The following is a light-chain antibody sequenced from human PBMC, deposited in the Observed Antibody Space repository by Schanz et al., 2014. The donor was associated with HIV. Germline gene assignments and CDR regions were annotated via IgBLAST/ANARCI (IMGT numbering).Light chain of an antibody. CDR1: SSDVGGYNY. CDR2: DVS. V-gene: IGLV2-14*03. J-gene: IGLJ3*02. Sequence: QSALTQPASVSGSLGQSITISCTGTSSDVGGYNYVSWYQQHPGKAPKLMIYDVSNRPSGVSNRFSGSKSGNTASLTISGLQAEDEADYYCSSYTSSSTLAVFGGGTKLTVL. CDR3: SSYTSSSTLAV.